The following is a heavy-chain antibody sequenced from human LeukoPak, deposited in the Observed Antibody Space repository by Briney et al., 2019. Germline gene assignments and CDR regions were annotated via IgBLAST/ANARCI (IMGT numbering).Heavy chain of an antibody. D-gene: IGHD2-15*01. CDR2: IDHIGRT. Sequence: SETLSLTCAVYGESFRGYYWTWIRQTPGKGLEWIGEIDHIGRTSCNPSLKSRVTISVDTSKNQFSLRLTSVTAADTAVYYCARPVRCSATTCTGPFDSWGQGTLVTVSS. CDR1: GESFRGYY. CDR3: ARPVRCSATTCTGPFDS. J-gene: IGHJ4*02. V-gene: IGHV4-34*01.